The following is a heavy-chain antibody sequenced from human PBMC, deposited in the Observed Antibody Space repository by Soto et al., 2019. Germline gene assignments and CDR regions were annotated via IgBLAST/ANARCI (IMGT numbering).Heavy chain of an antibody. J-gene: IGHJ4*02. Sequence: GGSLRLSCAASGFTFGDYWMHWVRQPPGKGPEWVSRMTGDGRTTQYADSVKGRFTAPRDNAKSTLYLQMNSLRAEDTAVYYCATAEVDYWGPGTLVTVS. V-gene: IGHV3-74*03. CDR1: GFTFGDYW. CDR3: ATAEVDY. CDR2: MTGDGRTT.